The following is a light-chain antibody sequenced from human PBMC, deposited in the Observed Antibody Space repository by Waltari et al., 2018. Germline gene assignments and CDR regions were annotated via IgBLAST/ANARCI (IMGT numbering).Light chain of an antibody. J-gene: IGKJ4*01. CDR2: DAS. V-gene: IGKV1-33*01. Sequence: DIQMTQYPSSLSASVGDRVTITCQASQDISNYLNWYQQKPGKAPKRLIYDASNLETGVPSRFSGSGSGTDFTFTISSLQPEDIATYYCQQYDNLLTFGGGTKVEIK. CDR1: QDISNY. CDR3: QQYDNLLT.